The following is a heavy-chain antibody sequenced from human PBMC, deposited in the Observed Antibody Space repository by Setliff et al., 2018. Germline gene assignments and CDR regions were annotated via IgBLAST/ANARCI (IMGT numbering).Heavy chain of an antibody. V-gene: IGHV1-69*10. CDR3: ARSVSTGPTPFYWYFDL. CDR1: GGTFSSYA. J-gene: IGHJ2*01. CDR2: LIPILGIA. D-gene: IGHD1-1*01. Sequence: GASVKVSCKASGGTFSSYAISWVRQAPGQGLEWMGGLIPILGIANYAQKFQGRVTITADESTSTAYMELISLRSEDTAVYYCARSVSTGPTPFYWYFDLWGRGTLVTVSS.